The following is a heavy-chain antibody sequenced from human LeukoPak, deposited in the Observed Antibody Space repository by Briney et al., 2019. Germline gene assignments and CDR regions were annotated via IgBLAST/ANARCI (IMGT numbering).Heavy chain of an antibody. J-gene: IGHJ4*02. V-gene: IGHV3-23*01. Sequence: PGGSLRLSCAASGFTFSSYAMSWVRQAPGKGLEWVSAICGSGGSTYYADSVKGRFTISRDNSKNTLYLQMNSLRAEDTAVYYCARDSAYYYDSSGFYWGQGTLVTVSS. CDR1: GFTFSSYA. CDR3: ARDSAYYYDSSGFY. D-gene: IGHD3-22*01. CDR2: ICGSGGST.